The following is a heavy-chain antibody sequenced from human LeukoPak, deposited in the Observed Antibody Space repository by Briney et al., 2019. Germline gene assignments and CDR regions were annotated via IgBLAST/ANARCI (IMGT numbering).Heavy chain of an antibody. CDR3: ARAGYSSSSSADFDY. J-gene: IGHJ4*02. D-gene: IGHD6-6*01. CDR1: GGSISSYF. CDR2: IYYSGST. Sequence: SETLSLTCSVSGGSISSYFWSWIRQPPGKGLEWIGYIYYSGSTNYNPSLKSRVTISVDTSKNQFSLKLSSVTAADTAVYYCARAGYSSSSSADFDYWGQGTLVTVSS. V-gene: IGHV4-59*12.